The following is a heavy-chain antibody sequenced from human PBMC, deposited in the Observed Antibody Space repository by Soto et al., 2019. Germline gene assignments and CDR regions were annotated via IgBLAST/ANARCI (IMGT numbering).Heavy chain of an antibody. Sequence: SETLSLTYAVYGGSFSGYYWSWIRQPPGKGLEWIGEINHSGSTNYNPSLKSRVTISVDTSKNQFSLKLSSVTAADTAVYYCARGPSSGWYIIAFYYWGQGTLVTVSS. J-gene: IGHJ4*02. CDR3: ARGPSSGWYIIAFYY. V-gene: IGHV4-34*01. CDR1: GGSFSGYY. CDR2: INHSGST. D-gene: IGHD6-19*01.